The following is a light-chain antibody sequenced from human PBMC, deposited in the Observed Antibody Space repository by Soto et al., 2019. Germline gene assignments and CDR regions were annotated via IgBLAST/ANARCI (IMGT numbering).Light chain of an antibody. V-gene: IGKV3-11*01. CDR3: QQRSNWPRA. CDR2: DAS. J-gene: IGKJ5*01. CDR1: QSISKY. Sequence: EIVLTQSPGTLSLSPGERATLSCRASQSISKYLAWYQQKPGQAPRLLIYDASQRATGIPARFSGSGSGTDFTLTISGLEHEDFAVYYCQQRSNWPRAFGQGTRLEIK.